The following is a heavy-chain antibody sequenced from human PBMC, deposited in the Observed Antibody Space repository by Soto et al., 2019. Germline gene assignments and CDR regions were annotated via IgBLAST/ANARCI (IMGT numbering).Heavy chain of an antibody. J-gene: IGHJ3*02. V-gene: IGHV4-4*07. CDR3: ARGGRDGFDI. CDR1: GGSISTYY. CDR2: VYISGRT. Sequence: QVQLQESGPGLVKPSETLSLTCTVSGGSISTYYWNWIWQSAGKGLEWFGRVYISGRTNYHPSLTSRVAMSVDTSNNQFALKVTSVTAADTAVYYCARGGRDGFDIWGQGTMVTVSS.